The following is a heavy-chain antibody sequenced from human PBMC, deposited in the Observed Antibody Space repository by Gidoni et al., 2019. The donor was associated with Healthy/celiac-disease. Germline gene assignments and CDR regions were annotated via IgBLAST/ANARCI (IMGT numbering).Heavy chain of an antibody. D-gene: IGHD3-22*01. CDR2: IYYSGST. CDR1: GGSISSGGYY. CDR3: ARQYYYDSSGYYDEGAFDI. Sequence: QVQLQESGPGLVKPSQTLSLTCTVSGGSISSGGYYWSWIRQHPGKGLEWIGYIYYSGSTYYNPSLKSRVTISVDTSKNQFSLKLSSVTAADTAVYYCARQYYYDSSGYYDEGAFDIWGQGTMVTVSS. V-gene: IGHV4-31*03. J-gene: IGHJ3*02.